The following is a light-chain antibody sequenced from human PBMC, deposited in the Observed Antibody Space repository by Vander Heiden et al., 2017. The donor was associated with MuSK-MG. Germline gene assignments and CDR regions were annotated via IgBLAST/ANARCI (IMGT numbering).Light chain of an antibody. CDR1: STDIGSYNH. CDR3: TSYTLSSTWV. CDR2: DVN. V-gene: IGLV2-14*01. J-gene: IGLJ3*02. Sequence: QSALTQPASVSGSPGQSTTISCSGTSTDIGSYNHISWCQQHPGKAPKVMIFDVNNRPSGVSNRFAGSKSGNTASLTISGLQAEDEADYYCTSYTLSSTWVFGGGTKLTVL.